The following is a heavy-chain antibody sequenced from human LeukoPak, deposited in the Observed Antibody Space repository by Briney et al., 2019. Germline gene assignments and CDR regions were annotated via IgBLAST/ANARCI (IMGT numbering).Heavy chain of an antibody. CDR2: LSSSGSHT. Sequence: GGSLRLSCAASGFTFSSYRMNWVRQAPGKGLEWVSSLSSSGSHTYYADSVKGRFTISRDNAKNSVYLQMNSLRVEDTAVYYCARDVSSYGPWGQGTLVTVFS. D-gene: IGHD3-10*01. J-gene: IGHJ5*02. CDR3: ARDVSSYGP. CDR1: GFTFSSYR. V-gene: IGHV3-21*01.